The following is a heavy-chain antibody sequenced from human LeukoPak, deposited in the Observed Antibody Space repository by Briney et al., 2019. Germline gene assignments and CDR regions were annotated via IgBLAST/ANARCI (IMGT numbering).Heavy chain of an antibody. J-gene: IGHJ4*02. V-gene: IGHV4-39*01. D-gene: IGHD3-10*01. CDR3: ARLQGLGSPPFEY. Sequence: SETLSLTCTVSGGSISSRGYYWSWIRRPPGKGLAWIGSIYYSGSTYYNPSLKSRVTISVDTSKNQFSLNLRSVTAADTAVYYCARLQGLGSPPFEYWGQGTLVTVSS. CDR2: IYYSGST. CDR1: GGSISSRGYY.